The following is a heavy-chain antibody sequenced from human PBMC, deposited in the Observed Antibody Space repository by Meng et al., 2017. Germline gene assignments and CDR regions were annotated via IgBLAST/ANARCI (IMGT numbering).Heavy chain of an antibody. CDR1: GFTLRNAW. CDR2: IKNKADGGTT. J-gene: IGHJ6*02. Sequence: GESLKISCAASGFTLRNAWMSWVRQAPGEGLEWVGRIKNKADGGTTDYAAPVKGRFIISRDDSKNRLYLQMNSLKTEDTALYYCTTEYHYYYYGMDVWGQGTAVTVSS. CDR3: TTEYHYYYYGMDV. V-gene: IGHV3-15*01.